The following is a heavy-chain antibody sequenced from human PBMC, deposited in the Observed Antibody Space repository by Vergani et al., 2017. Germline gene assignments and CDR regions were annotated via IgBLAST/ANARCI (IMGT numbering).Heavy chain of an antibody. Sequence: QVQLQESGPGLVKPSQTLSLTCTVSGGSISRGGYYWSWIRQHPGKGLEWIGYIYYSGSTYYNPSLKSRVTISVDTSKNQFSLKLSSVTAADPAVYYCAREITIFGVVDYWGQGTLVTVSS. D-gene: IGHD3-3*01. CDR2: IYYSGST. V-gene: IGHV4-31*03. CDR3: AREITIFGVVDY. CDR1: GGSISRGGYY. J-gene: IGHJ4*02.